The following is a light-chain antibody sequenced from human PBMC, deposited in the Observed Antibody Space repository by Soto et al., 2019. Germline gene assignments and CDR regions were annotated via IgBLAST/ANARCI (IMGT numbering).Light chain of an antibody. CDR1: RDISNY. CDR3: QKYDPAPLT. Sequence: DIQVTQSPSSLSASLGDRVSITCLASRDISNYLAWYQQKPGQVPRLLISAASSLHSGVPSRFSGSGSGTDFTLTISSLQPEDIATYFCQKYDPAPLTFGGGTKVEIK. CDR2: AAS. V-gene: IGKV1-27*01. J-gene: IGKJ4*01.